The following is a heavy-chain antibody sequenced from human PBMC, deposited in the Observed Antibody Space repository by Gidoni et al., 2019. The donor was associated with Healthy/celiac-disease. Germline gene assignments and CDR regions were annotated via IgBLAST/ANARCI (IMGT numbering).Heavy chain of an antibody. V-gene: IGHV5-10-1*03. Sequence: EVQLVQSGAEVKTPGESLRISCKGSGSSFTCYWISWGRQMPGKGLEWMGRIDPSDSYTNNSPSFQGHVTIAADKSISTAYLQWSSLKASDTAMYYCASAPTYYYGSGSYYKPFDYWGQGTLVTVSS. CDR1: GSSFTCYW. J-gene: IGHJ4*02. CDR2: IDPSDSYT. CDR3: ASAPTYYYGSGSYYKPFDY. D-gene: IGHD3-10*01.